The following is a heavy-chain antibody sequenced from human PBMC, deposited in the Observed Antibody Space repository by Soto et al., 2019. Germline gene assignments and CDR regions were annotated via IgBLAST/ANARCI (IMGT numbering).Heavy chain of an antibody. CDR3: ARSIAVAGRNYYMDV. CDR2: IYYSGST. CDR1: GGSISSYY. J-gene: IGHJ6*03. D-gene: IGHD6-19*01. Sequence: LSLTCTVSGGSISSYYWSCIRQPPGKGLEWIGYIYYSGSTNYNPSLKSRVTISVDTSKNQFSLKLSSVTAADTAVYYCARSIAVAGRNYYMDVWGKGTTVTVSS. V-gene: IGHV4-59*01.